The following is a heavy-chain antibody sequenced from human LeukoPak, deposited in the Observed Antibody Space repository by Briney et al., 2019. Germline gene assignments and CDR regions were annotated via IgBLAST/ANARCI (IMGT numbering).Heavy chain of an antibody. J-gene: IGHJ6*02. CDR2: ISGSGGST. CDR3: ARVNYGMDV. Sequence: SGGSLRLSCAASAFTFSSMNWVRQAPGKGLEWVSGISGSGGSTYYADSVKGRFTISRDNSKNTLCLQMNILRAEDTAVYYCARVNYGMDVWGQGTTVTVSS. CDR1: AFTFSS. V-gene: IGHV3-23*01.